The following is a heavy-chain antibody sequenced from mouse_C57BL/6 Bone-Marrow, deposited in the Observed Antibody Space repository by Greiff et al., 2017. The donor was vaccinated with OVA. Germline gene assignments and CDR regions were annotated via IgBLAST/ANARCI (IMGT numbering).Heavy chain of an antibody. CDR1: GYTFTSYW. CDR3: ASAVFAY. Sequence: QVQLQQPGAELVKPGASVKLSCKASGYTFTSYWIQWVKQRPGQGLEWIGEIDPADGYTNYNQKFKGKATLTVDTSSSTAYMQLSSLTSEDSAVYYCASAVFAYWGQGTLVTVSA. J-gene: IGHJ3*01. CDR2: IDPADGYT. V-gene: IGHV1-50*01.